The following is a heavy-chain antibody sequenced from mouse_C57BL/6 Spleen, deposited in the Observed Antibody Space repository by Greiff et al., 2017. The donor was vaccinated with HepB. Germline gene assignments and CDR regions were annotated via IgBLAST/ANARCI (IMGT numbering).Heavy chain of an antibody. CDR1: GFTFTDYY. D-gene: IGHD1-1*01. Sequence: EVQGVESGGGLVQPGGSLSLSCAASGFTFTDYYMSWVRQPPGKALEWLGFIRNKANGYTTEYSASVKGRFTISRDNSQSILYLQMNALRAEDSATYDCARYASRHYVVYAMDYWGQGTSVTVSS. J-gene: IGHJ4*01. CDR3: ARYASRHYVVYAMDY. CDR2: IRNKANGYTT. V-gene: IGHV7-3*01.